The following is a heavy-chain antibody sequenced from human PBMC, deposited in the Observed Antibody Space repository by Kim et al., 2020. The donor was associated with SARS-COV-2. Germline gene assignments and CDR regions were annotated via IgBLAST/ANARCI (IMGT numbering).Heavy chain of an antibody. Sequence: SQTLSLTCAISGDSVSSNSAAWNWIRQSPSRGLEWLGRTYYRSKWYNDYAVSVKSRITINPDTSKNQFSLRLNSVTPEDTAVYYCAREVEYSGSYLGYYYYYGMDLWGQGTTVTVSS. V-gene: IGHV6-1*01. D-gene: IGHD1-26*01. CDR3: AREVEYSGSYLGYYYYYGMDL. CDR1: GDSVSSNSAA. CDR2: TYYRSKWYN. J-gene: IGHJ6*02.